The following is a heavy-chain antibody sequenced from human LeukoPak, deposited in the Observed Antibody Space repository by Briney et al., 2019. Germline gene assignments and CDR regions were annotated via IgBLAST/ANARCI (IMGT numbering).Heavy chain of an antibody. J-gene: IGHJ6*03. V-gene: IGHV3-48*01. D-gene: IGHD3-16*01. CDR1: EFSVGSNY. CDR2: IGSSSSTI. Sequence: GGSLRLSCAASEFSVGSNYMTWVRQAPGKGLQWVSYIGSSSSTIFYSDSVKGRFTVSRDNAKNSLYLQMNSLRAEDTAVYYCARRFGAARDDYMDVWGKGTTVTVSS. CDR3: ARRFGAARDDYMDV.